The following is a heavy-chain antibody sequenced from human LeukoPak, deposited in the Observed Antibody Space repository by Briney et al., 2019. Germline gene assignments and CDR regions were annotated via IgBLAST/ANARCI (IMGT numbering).Heavy chain of an antibody. CDR3: VRGYYGSGSYRSLDY. D-gene: IGHD3-10*01. J-gene: IGHJ4*02. V-gene: IGHV5-51*01. CDR2: IYPGDSNT. CDR1: GYSFTIYW. Sequence: GESPKISCKGSGYSFTIYWIGWVRQMPGKGLEWMGVIYPGDSNTRYSPSFQGQVTISADKSISTAYLQWSSLKASDTAIYYCVRGYYGSGSYRSLDYWGQGTLVTVSS.